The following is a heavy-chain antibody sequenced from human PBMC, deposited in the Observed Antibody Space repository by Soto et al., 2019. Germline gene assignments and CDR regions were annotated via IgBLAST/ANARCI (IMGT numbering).Heavy chain of an antibody. J-gene: IGHJ4*02. CDR1: GFTFSSYT. Sequence: EVSLVESGGGLVKPGGSLRLSCAASGFTFSSYTMNWVRQAPGKGLEWVSSISSSSDYIYYADSVKGRFTMSRDNAKNSMYLQMHSLRVEDTAVYYCANSGYSGSWYADWGRGTLVTVSS. D-gene: IGHD6-13*01. CDR3: ANSGYSGSWYAD. V-gene: IGHV3-21*01. CDR2: ISSSSDYI.